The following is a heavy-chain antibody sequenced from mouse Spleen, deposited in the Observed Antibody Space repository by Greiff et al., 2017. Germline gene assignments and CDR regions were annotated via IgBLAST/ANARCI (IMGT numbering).Heavy chain of an antibody. CDR3: ARCNYRYDVDY. Sequence: QVQLKESGAELARPGASVKMSCKASGYTFTSYTMHWVKQRPGQGLEWIGYINPSSGYTKYNQKFKDKATLTADKSSSTAYMQLSSLTSEDSAVYYCARCNYRYDVDYWGQGTTLTVSS. J-gene: IGHJ2*01. CDR2: INPSSGYT. D-gene: IGHD2-14*01. V-gene: IGHV1-4*01. CDR1: GYTFTSYT.